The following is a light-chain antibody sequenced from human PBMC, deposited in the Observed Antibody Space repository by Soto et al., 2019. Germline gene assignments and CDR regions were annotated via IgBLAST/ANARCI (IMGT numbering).Light chain of an antibody. Sequence: EIVMTQSPATLSVSPGERANLSCRASQSVSTTVAWYQQKPGQAPRLLINDASTRATGVPARFSGSGSGTEFTLTVTSLQSEDCGVYYCQQYKYWPTTFGQGTKVEIK. CDR1: QSVSTT. CDR2: DAS. J-gene: IGKJ1*01. V-gene: IGKV3-15*01. CDR3: QQYKYWPTT.